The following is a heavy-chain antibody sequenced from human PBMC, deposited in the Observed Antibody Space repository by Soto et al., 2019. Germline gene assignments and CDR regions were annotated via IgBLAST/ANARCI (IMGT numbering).Heavy chain of an antibody. D-gene: IGHD2-15*01. CDR1: GFTFSSYA. V-gene: IGHV3-23*01. J-gene: IGHJ4*02. Sequence: EVQLLESGGALLQPGGSLRLSCAASGFTFSSYAMNWVRQTPGKGLQWVSAISGSGENTYYADSVKGRFTISRDNSKNILYFHMNGLTVEDTAMYYCAKEPTAVDPRDLFGGNPPADYWGQGTLVTVSS. CDR3: AKEPTAVDPRDLFGGNPPADY. CDR2: ISGSGENT.